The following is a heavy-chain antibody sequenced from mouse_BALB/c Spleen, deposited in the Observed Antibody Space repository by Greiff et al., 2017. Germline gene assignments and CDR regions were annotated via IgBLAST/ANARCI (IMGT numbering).Heavy chain of an antibody. CDR2: ISTYYGNT. D-gene: IGHD2-4*01. J-gene: IGHJ4*01. Sequence: VKLMESGPELVRPGVSVKISCKGSGYTFTDYAMHWVKQSHAKSLEWIGVISTYYGNTNYNQKFKGKATMTVDKSSSTAYMELARLTSEDSAIYYCASGDDYDDYYAMDYWGQGTSVTVSS. CDR3: ASGDDYDDYYAMDY. V-gene: IGHV1-67*01. CDR1: GYTFTDYA.